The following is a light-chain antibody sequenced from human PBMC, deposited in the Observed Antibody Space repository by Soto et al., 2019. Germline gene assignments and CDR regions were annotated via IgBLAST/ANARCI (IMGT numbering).Light chain of an antibody. CDR3: CSYVGAPTYV. CDR2: ECI. V-gene: IGLV2-23*01. CDR1: SSHIGGYNV. Sequence: QSALTQPASVSGSPGQSIPISFSGTSSHIGGYNVVSWYQQHTGKAPRVSVYECIKRPSGVSDRFSGSTSGSTASLTISGLQAEGEAEYYCCSYVGAPTYVFGSGSKVT. J-gene: IGLJ1*01.